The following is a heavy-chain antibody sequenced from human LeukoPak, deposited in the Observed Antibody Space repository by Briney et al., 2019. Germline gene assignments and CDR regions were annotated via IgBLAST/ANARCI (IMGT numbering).Heavy chain of an antibody. CDR3: TTDPYYDFWSGDQRGFPLDY. D-gene: IGHD3-3*01. J-gene: IGHJ4*02. Sequence: GGSLRLSCAASGFTFSSYGMHWVRQAPGKGLEWVGRIKSKTDGGTTDYAAPVKGRFTISRDDSKNTLYLQMNSLKTEDTAVYYCTTDPYYDFWSGDQRGFPLDYWGQGTLVTVSS. CDR2: IKSKTDGGTT. V-gene: IGHV3-15*01. CDR1: GFTFSSYG.